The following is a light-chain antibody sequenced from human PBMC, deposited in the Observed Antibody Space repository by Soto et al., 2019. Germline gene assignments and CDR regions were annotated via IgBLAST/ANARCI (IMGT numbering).Light chain of an antibody. Sequence: DIQMTQSPSTLSASVGDRVTITCRASRSISVWLAWYQQKPGKAPKLLIFDASSLESGVPSRFSGSGSGTEFTLTISSLHPDDFATYYCQQYNTFSWTFGQGTNVEIK. J-gene: IGKJ1*01. V-gene: IGKV1-5*01. CDR2: DAS. CDR1: RSISVW. CDR3: QQYNTFSWT.